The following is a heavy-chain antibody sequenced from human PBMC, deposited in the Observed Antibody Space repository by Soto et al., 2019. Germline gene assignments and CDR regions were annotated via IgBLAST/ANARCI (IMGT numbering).Heavy chain of an antibody. CDR2: IKQGGSEK. Sequence: GGSLRLSCAASGFTFSNYWMSWVRQAPGKGLEWVANIKQGGSEKYYVDSVKGRFTISRDNAKNSLYLQMNSLRDEDTAVYYCARDNPRGEMWELLPGDYWGQGTLVTVSS. D-gene: IGHD1-26*01. CDR1: GFTFSNYW. V-gene: IGHV3-7*01. J-gene: IGHJ4*02. CDR3: ARDNPRGEMWELLPGDY.